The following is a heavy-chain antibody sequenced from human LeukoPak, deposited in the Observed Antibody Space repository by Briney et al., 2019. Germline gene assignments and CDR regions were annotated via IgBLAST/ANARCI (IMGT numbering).Heavy chain of an antibody. Sequence: YPSETLSLTCTVSGGSISSYYWSWIRQPPGKGLEWIGYIYYSGSTNYNPSLKSRVTISVDTSKNQFSLKLSSVTAADTAVYYCARADVMITFGGVPEAFDIWAKGQWSPSLQ. V-gene: IGHV4-59*01. J-gene: IGHJ3*02. CDR1: GGSISSYY. CDR3: ARADVMITFGGVPEAFDI. D-gene: IGHD3-16*01. CDR2: IYYSGST.